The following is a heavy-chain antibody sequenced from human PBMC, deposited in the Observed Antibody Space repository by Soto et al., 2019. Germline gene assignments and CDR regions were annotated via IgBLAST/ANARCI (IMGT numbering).Heavy chain of an antibody. J-gene: IGHJ4*02. CDR2: IKQDGSER. CDR1: GFTFSTYW. CDR3: ARDSGTSDY. V-gene: IGHV3-7*01. D-gene: IGHD1-1*01. Sequence: GGSLRLSCAASGFTFSTYWMSWVRQAPGKGLEWVANIKQDGSERSYVDSVKGRFTISRDNAKNSLYLQMNSLRAEDTAVYYCARDSGTSDYWGQGTLVTVSS.